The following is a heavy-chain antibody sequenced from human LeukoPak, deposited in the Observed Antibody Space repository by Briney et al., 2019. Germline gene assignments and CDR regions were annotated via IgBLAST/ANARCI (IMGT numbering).Heavy chain of an antibody. D-gene: IGHD2-15*01. J-gene: IGHJ6*02. CDR2: ISSSSSYI. CDR1: GFIFSSYS. CDR3: ARLQYCSGGSCYYYGMDV. Sequence: GGSLRLPCAASGFIFSSYSMNWVRQAPGKGLEWVSSISSSSSYIYYPDSVKGRFTISRDNAKNSLYLQMNSLRAEDTAVYYCARLQYCSGGSCYYYGMDVWGQGTTVTVSS. V-gene: IGHV3-21*01.